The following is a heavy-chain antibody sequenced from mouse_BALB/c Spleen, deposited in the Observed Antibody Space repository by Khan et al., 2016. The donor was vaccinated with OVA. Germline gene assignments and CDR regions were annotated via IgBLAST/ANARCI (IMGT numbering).Heavy chain of an antibody. D-gene: IGHD2-14*01. CDR2: IWGDGST. CDR1: GFSLKNYG. V-gene: IGHV2-3*01. Sequence: VQLQESGPGLAAPSQSLSITCTVSGFSLKNYGVSWVRQPPGKGLEWLGVIWGDGSTNYHSALISRLSISNDNSKRQVFLKLNSLQIDDTATYYCVKLYDYRYLYFDYWGQGTTLTVSS. CDR3: VKLYDYRYLYFDY. J-gene: IGHJ2*01.